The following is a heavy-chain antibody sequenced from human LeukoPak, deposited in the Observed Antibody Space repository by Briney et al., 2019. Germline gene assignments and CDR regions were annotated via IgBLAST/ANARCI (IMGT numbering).Heavy chain of an antibody. CDR3: AIDTNNYYGSGSFDH. CDR2: IYPGDSDT. D-gene: IGHD3-10*01. Sequence: GSLKISCKGSGYRFTSYWIGWVRQMPGKGLEWMGIIYPGDSDTRYSPSFQGQVSISADKSISTAYLQWSSLKASDTAMYYCAIDTNNYYGSGSFDHWGQGTLVTVSS. CDR1: GYRFTSYW. J-gene: IGHJ5*02. V-gene: IGHV5-51*01.